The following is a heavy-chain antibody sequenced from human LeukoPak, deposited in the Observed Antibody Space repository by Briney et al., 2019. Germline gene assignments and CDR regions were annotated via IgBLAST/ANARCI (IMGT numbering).Heavy chain of an antibody. Sequence: SETLSLTCTVSGGSTSSYYWSWIRQPAGKGLEWIGRIYSTGSTNYNPSLESRVTMSVGTSKNQFSLRLRSVTAADTAVYYCARQIASAGTAGFDFWGQGALVTVSS. J-gene: IGHJ4*02. V-gene: IGHV4-4*07. CDR2: IYSTGST. D-gene: IGHD6-13*01. CDR1: GGSTSSYY. CDR3: ARQIASAGTAGFDF.